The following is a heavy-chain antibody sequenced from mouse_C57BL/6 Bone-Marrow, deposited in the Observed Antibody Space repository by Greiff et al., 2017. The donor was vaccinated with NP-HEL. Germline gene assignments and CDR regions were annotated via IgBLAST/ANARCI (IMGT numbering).Heavy chain of an antibody. V-gene: IGHV5-17*01. CDR3: ARSYYYGSSFDY. D-gene: IGHD1-1*01. Sequence: DVKLVESGGGLVKPGGSLKLSCAASGFTFSDYGMHWVRQAPEKGLEWVAYISSGSSTIYYVDTVKGRFTISRDNAKNTLFLQMTSLRSEDTAMYYCARSYYYGSSFDYWGQGTTLTVSS. CDR1: GFTFSDYG. J-gene: IGHJ2*01. CDR2: ISSGSSTI.